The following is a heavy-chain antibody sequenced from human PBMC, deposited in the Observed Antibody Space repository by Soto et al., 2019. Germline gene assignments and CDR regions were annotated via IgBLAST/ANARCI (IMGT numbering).Heavy chain of an antibody. D-gene: IGHD6-13*01. J-gene: IGHJ1*01. CDR3: ARADSSSWYGPAKYFQH. V-gene: IGHV1-2*04. CDR2: INPNSGGT. CDR1: GYTFTGYY. Sequence: ASVKVSCKASGYTFTGYYMHWVRQAPGQGLEWMGWINPNSGGTNYAQKFQGWVTMTRDTSISTAYMELSRLRSDATAVYYCARADSSSWYGPAKYFQHWGQGTLVTVSS.